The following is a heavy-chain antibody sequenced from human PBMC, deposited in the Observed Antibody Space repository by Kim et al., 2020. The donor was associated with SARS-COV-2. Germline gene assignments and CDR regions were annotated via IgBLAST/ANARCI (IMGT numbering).Heavy chain of an antibody. V-gene: IGHV3-13*01. CDR2: IDSAGDT. D-gene: IGHD6-25*01. CDR3: ARGDEDGSLDY. Sequence: GGSLRLSCAASGFPFSHYVMHWVRQVPGKGLEWVASIDSAGDTFYPDSVQGRFTISRENVKNSLYLHMDNVRAGDTAVYFCARGDEDGSLDYWGQGTLV. CDR1: GFPFSHYV. J-gene: IGHJ4*02.